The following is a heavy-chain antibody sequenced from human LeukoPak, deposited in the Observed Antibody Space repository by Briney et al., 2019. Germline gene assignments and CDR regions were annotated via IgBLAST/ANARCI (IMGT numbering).Heavy chain of an antibody. CDR2: IYYSGST. D-gene: IGHD4-23*01. CDR1: GGSISSSSYY. CDR3: ARWGHYGGFDFDY. V-gene: IGHV4-39*01. Sequence: SETLSLTCTVSGGSISSSSYYWVWIRQPPGKGLEWIGSIYYSGSTYYNPSLKSRVTISVDTSKYQFSLKLSSVTAADTAVYYCARWGHYGGFDFDYWGQGTLVTVSS. J-gene: IGHJ4*02.